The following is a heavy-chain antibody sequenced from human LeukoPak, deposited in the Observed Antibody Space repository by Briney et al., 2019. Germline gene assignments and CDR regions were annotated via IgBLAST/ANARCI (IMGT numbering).Heavy chain of an antibody. CDR1: GYSFTSYW. Sequence: GESLKISCKGSGYSFTSYWIGWVRQMPGKGLEWMGIIYPGDSDTRYSPSFQGQVTISADKSISTAYLQWSSLKASDTAMYYRARLIVGATSHHYFDYWGQGTLVTVSS. J-gene: IGHJ4*02. CDR3: ARLIVGATSHHYFDY. V-gene: IGHV5-51*01. CDR2: IYPGDSDT. D-gene: IGHD1-26*01.